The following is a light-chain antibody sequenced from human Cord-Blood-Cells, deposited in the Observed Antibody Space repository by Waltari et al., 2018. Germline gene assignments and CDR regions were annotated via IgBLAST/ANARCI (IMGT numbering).Light chain of an antibody. CDR3: QQYKNWPPYT. CDR1: QSVSSK. CDR2: GAS. J-gene: IGKJ2*01. V-gene: IGKV3-15*01. Sequence: IVLTQSPATLSVSPGERATLSCRASQSVSSKLAWYQQKPGQAPRLLIYGASTRATGIPARFSGSGSGTEFTLTISSLQSEDFAVYYCQQYKNWPPYTFGQGTKLEIK.